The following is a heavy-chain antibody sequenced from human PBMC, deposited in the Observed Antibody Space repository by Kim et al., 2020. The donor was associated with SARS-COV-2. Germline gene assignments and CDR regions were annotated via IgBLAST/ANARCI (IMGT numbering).Heavy chain of an antibody. J-gene: IGHJ4*02. CDR1: GFTFSNAW. CDR3: TTGIEYYCDSSGYPLKGVDY. V-gene: IGHV3-15*01. D-gene: IGHD3-22*01. CDR2: IKSKTDGGTT. Sequence: GGSLRLSCAASGFTFSNAWMSWVRQAPGKGLEWVGRIKSKTDGGTTDYAAPVKGRFTISRDDSKNTLYLQMNSLKTEDTAVYYCTTGIEYYCDSSGYPLKGVDYWGQGTLVTVSS.